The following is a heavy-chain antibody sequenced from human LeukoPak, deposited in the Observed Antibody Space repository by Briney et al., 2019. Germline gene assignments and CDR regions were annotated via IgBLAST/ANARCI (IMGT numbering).Heavy chain of an antibody. Sequence: GGSLRLSCAASGLTFSSYSMSWVRQAPGKGLYWVSGISASGSSTYYADSVKGRFTISRDNSKNTLYLQMNSLRAEDTAVYYCARVRGVDYGSGSYYRGPFDYWGQGTLVTVSS. D-gene: IGHD3-10*01. CDR3: ARVRGVDYGSGSYYRGPFDY. J-gene: IGHJ4*02. V-gene: IGHV3-23*01. CDR2: ISASGSST. CDR1: GLTFSSYS.